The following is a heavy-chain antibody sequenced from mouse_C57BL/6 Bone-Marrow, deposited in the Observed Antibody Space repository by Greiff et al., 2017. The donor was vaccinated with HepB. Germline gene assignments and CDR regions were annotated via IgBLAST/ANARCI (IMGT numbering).Heavy chain of an antibody. D-gene: IGHD1-1*01. CDR2: IYPGSGST. Sequence: VKLQESGAELVKPGASVKMSCKASGYTFTSYWITWVKQRPGQGLEWIGDIYPGSGSTNYNEKFKSKATLTVDTSSSTAYMQLSSLTSEDSAVYYCASYYPDVWGTGTTVTVSS. V-gene: IGHV1-55*01. J-gene: IGHJ1*03. CDR1: GYTFTSYW. CDR3: ASYYPDV.